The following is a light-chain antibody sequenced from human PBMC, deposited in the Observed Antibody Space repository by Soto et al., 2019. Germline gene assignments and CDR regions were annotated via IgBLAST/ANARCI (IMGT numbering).Light chain of an antibody. CDR2: GAS. Sequence: EIVLTQSPGTPSLSPGERATLSCRASQSVSSSYLAWYQQKPGQAPRLLIYGASSRSTGIPDRFSGSGSGTYCTLTISRLEPEDFAVYYCQQYGSSPWTFGQGTKVEIK. CDR3: QQYGSSPWT. J-gene: IGKJ1*01. CDR1: QSVSSSY. V-gene: IGKV3-20*01.